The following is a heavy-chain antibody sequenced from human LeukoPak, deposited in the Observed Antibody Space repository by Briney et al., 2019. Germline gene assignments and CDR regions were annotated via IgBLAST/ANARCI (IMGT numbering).Heavy chain of an antibody. CDR1: GFTFSSYS. V-gene: IGHV3-21*01. CDR2: ISSSSSYI. CDR3: ARDEQQLEPFDY. J-gene: IGHJ4*02. Sequence: GGSLRLSCAASGFTFSSYSMNWVRQAPGKGLEWVSSISSSSSYIYYADSVKGRFTISRDNAKNSLYLQMNSLRAEDTAVYYCARDEQQLEPFDYWGQGTLVTVSS. D-gene: IGHD6-6*01.